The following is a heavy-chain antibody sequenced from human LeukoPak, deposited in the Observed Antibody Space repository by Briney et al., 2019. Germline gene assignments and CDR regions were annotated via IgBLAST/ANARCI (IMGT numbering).Heavy chain of an antibody. D-gene: IGHD2-2*01. V-gene: IGHV1-69*13. CDR2: IIPIFGTA. Sequence: SVKVSCKASGGTFSSYAISWVRQAPGQGLEWMGGIIPIFGTANYAQKFQGRVTITADESTSTAYMELSSLRSEDTAVYYCARDIVVVPADRWFDPWGQGTLVTVSS. J-gene: IGHJ5*02. CDR1: GGTFSSYA. CDR3: ARDIVVVPADRWFDP.